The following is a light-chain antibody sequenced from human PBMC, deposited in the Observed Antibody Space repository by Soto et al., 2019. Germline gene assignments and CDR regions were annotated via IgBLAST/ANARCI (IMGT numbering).Light chain of an antibody. Sequence: DIQMTQSPSSLSASVRDRVTITCRASQTIRTHLNWYPQKPGKAPKLLIYAASILQSGVPSRFSGTGSVTDFTLTINSLQPEDFATYYCQQSLTIPYTFGQGTKLEIK. CDR1: QTIRTH. V-gene: IGKV1-39*01. J-gene: IGKJ2*01. CDR3: QQSLTIPYT. CDR2: AAS.